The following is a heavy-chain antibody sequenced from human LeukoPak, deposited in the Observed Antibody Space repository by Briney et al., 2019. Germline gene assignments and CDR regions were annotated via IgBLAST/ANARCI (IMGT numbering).Heavy chain of an antibody. J-gene: IGHJ3*02. CDR1: GFTFSSYS. D-gene: IGHD1-26*01. V-gene: IGHV3-21*04. CDR2: ISSTSSYI. CDR3: AKGDSGSYYGAFDI. Sequence: GGSLRLSCAASGFTFSSYSMNWVRQAPGKGLVWVSSISSTSSYIYYADSVKGRFTISRDNSKNTLYLQMNSLRAEDTAVYYCAKGDSGSYYGAFDIWGQGTMVTVSS.